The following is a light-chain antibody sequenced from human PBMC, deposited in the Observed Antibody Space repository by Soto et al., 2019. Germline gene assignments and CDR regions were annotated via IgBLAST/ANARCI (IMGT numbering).Light chain of an antibody. CDR1: QSISSY. V-gene: IGKV1-39*01. Sequence: IQMTQSPSSLSASVGDRVTITCLASQSISSYLNWYQQKPGKAPQLLIYAASSLQSGVPSRFSGSGSGTDFTLTISSLQPEDFATYYCQQSYSPRTFGQGTKVDIK. J-gene: IGKJ1*01. CDR2: AAS. CDR3: QQSYSPRT.